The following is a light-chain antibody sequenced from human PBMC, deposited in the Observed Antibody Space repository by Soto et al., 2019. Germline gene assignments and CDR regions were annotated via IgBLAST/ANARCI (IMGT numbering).Light chain of an antibody. J-gene: IGKJ1*01. CDR3: QQYYDRPPT. CDR2: GAS. CDR1: QSISSS. V-gene: IGKV3-15*01. Sequence: EIVMTHYPATLSVSPGERATLSCRASQSISSSLAWYQQKPGQAPRLLIHGASTRATSNPGRFSGSGPGAEFTLTISSLQSEDFALYYCQQYYDRPPTFGQGTKLDIK.